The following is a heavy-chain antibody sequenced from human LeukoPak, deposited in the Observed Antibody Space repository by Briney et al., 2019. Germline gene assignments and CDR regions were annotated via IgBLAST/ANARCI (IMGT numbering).Heavy chain of an antibody. Sequence: SETLSLTCGVYGGSFSGYYWSWIRQPPGKGLEWIAEINDSGSTNYNPSLKSRVTLSVDTSKNHFSLKLSSVTAADTAVYYCARHPAAGTNRKVYYFDYWGQGTLVTVSS. CDR3: ARHPAAGTNRKVYYFDY. J-gene: IGHJ4*02. CDR2: INDSGST. V-gene: IGHV4-34*01. D-gene: IGHD6-13*01. CDR1: GGSFSGYY.